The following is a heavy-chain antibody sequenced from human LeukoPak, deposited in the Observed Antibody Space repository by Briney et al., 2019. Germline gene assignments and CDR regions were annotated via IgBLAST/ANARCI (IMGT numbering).Heavy chain of an antibody. CDR1: GDSISSHY. J-gene: IGHJ4*02. Sequence: PSETLSLTCSVSGDSISSHYWTGIRQPPGKGLEWIGYIHYSGTTNYNPSLKSRITTSLDTSKNQFSLKRNSVTAADTAVYYCARGGWSLDYWGQGTLVTVAS. CDR3: ARGGWSLDY. D-gene: IGHD6-19*01. V-gene: IGHV4-59*11. CDR2: IHYSGTT.